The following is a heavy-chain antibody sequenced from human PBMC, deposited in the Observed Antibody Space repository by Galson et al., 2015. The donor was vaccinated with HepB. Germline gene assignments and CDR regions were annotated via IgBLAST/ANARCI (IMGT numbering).Heavy chain of an antibody. V-gene: IGHV3-30*09. CDR3: AREGESSGWYHGGFDY. J-gene: IGHJ4*02. D-gene: IGHD6-19*01. CDR1: GFTFSSYA. CDR2: ISYDGSNK. Sequence: SLRLSCAASGFTFSSYAMHWVRQAPGKGLEWVAVISYDGSNKYYADSVKGRFAISRDNSKNTLYPQMNSLRAEDTAVYYCAREGESSGWYHGGFDYWGQGTLVTVSS.